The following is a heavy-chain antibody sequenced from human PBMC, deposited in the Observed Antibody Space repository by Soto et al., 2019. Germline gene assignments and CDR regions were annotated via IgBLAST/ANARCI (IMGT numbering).Heavy chain of an antibody. Sequence: SETLSLTCAVSGYSISSGYYWGWIRQRPGKGLEWIGSIYHSGSTYYNPSLKSRVTISVDTSKNQFSLKLSSVTAADTAVYYCARGGYCSGGSCYIDIGWFDPWGQGTLVTVSS. J-gene: IGHJ5*02. CDR3: ARGGYCSGGSCYIDIGWFDP. CDR1: GYSISSGYY. CDR2: IYHSGST. D-gene: IGHD2-15*01. V-gene: IGHV4-38-2*01.